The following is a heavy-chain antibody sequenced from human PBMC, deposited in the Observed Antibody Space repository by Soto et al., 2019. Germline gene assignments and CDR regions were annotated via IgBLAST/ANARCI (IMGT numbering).Heavy chain of an antibody. D-gene: IGHD3-16*01. CDR3: ARASKRWGVYYFDY. Sequence: QVQLVQSGAEVKKPGASVKVSCKASGYTFTSYAMHWVRQAPGQRLEWMGWINAGNGNTKYSQKFQGRVTITRDTSASTAYMELSSLRSEDTAVYYCARASKRWGVYYFDYWGQGTLVTVSS. CDR2: INAGNGNT. V-gene: IGHV1-3*01. J-gene: IGHJ4*02. CDR1: GYTFTSYA.